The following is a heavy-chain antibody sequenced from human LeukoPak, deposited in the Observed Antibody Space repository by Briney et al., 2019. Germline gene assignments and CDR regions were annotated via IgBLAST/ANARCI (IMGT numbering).Heavy chain of an antibody. CDR3: ARLSPGVGATAEY. Sequence: GESLKISCKGSGYSFTSYWIGWVRQMPGKGLEWMGIIQPRDSETRYNPPFQGQVTISADKSISTASLQWRSLKASDTAIYYCARLSPGVGATAEYWGQGTLVTVSS. CDR1: GYSFTSYW. J-gene: IGHJ4*02. CDR2: IQPRDSET. D-gene: IGHD1-26*01. V-gene: IGHV5-51*01.